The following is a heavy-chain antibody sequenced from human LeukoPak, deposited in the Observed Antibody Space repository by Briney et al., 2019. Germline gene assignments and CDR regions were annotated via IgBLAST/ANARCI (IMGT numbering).Heavy chain of an antibody. V-gene: IGHV3-7*01. J-gene: IGHJ6*02. CDR2: IKQDGSEK. D-gene: IGHD6-19*01. CDR3: ARDFLPRYSSGWYNYYYGMDV. Sequence: PGGSLRLSCAASGFTFSSYWMSWVRQAPGKGLEWVANIKQDGSEKYYVDSVKGRFTISRDNAKNSLYLQMNSLRAEDTAVYYCARDFLPRYSSGWYNYYYGMDVWGQGTTVTVSS. CDR1: GFTFSSYW.